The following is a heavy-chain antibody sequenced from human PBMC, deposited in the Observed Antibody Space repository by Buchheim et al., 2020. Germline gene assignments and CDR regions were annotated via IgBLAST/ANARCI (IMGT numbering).Heavy chain of an antibody. CDR1: GFTFSSYA. CDR2: ISYDGSNK. J-gene: IGHJ4*02. Sequence: QVQLVESGGGVVQPGRSLRLSCAASGFTFSSYAMHWVRQAPGKGLEWVAVISYDGSNKYYADYVKGRFTISREHSKNTLYLQMNSLRAEDTAVYYCASHSKAVAGTGGDFDYWGQGTL. D-gene: IGHD6-19*01. V-gene: IGHV3-30*04. CDR3: ASHSKAVAGTGGDFDY.